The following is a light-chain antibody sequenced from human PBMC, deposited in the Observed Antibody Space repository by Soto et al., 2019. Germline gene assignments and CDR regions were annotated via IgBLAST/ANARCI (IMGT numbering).Light chain of an antibody. V-gene: IGKV3-15*01. CDR3: QQYNKWPLT. CDR2: AVS. Sequence: EIMMTQSPGTLSASPGQRATLSCRASQSVSSNLAWYQQKPGQAPRLLIYAVSTRATGIPARFSGSGSGTDFNLTISSLQSADFAVYYCQQYNKWPLTFGQGTKVEIK. CDR1: QSVSSN. J-gene: IGKJ1*01.